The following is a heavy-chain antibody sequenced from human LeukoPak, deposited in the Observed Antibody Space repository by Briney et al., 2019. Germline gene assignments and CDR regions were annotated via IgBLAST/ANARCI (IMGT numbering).Heavy chain of an antibody. D-gene: IGHD2-15*01. Sequence: PGRSLRLSCAASGFTFSSDSMNWVRQAPGKGLEWVSSISSSSSYIYYADSVKGRFTISRDNAKNSLYLQMNSLRAEDTAVYYCARDRIEYCSGGSCYDAWFDPWGQGTLVTVSS. CDR1: GFTFSSDS. J-gene: IGHJ5*02. CDR3: ARDRIEYCSGGSCYDAWFDP. CDR2: ISSSSSYI. V-gene: IGHV3-21*01.